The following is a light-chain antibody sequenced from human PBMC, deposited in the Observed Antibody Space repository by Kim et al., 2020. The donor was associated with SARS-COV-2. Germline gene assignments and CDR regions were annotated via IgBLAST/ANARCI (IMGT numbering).Light chain of an antibody. J-gene: IGKJ4*01. V-gene: IGKV1-5*03. CDR1: QSIGSW. CDR2: KAS. CDR3: QQYNSYSLT. Sequence: DIQMTQSPSTLSASVGDRVIITCRASQSIGSWLAWYQQKPGKAPKLLIYKASTLESGVPPRFSGSGSGTEFTLTISSLQPDDSATYYCQQYNSYSLTFGGGTKVDIK.